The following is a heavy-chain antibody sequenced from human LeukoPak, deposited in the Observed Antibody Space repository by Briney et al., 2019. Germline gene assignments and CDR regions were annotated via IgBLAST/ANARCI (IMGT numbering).Heavy chain of an antibody. J-gene: IGHJ5*02. Sequence: TSKTLSLTCTVSGGSISSSSHYWAWIRQSPGKGLAWIGSIYYAGNTYYNPSLQSRVTISVDTSKNQFSLKVNSVTAADTAIYYCARHDGESYYGRWFDPWGQGTLVTVSS. D-gene: IGHD3-10*02. CDR3: ARHDGESYYGRWFDP. CDR1: GGSISSSSHY. CDR2: IYYAGNT. V-gene: IGHV4-39*01.